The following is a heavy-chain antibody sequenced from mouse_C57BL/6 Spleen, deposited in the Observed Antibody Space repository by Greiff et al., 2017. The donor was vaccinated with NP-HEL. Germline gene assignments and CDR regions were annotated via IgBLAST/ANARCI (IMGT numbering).Heavy chain of an antibody. Sequence: QVQLQQSGAELVRPGASVKLSCKASGYTFTDYYINWVKQRPGQGLEWIARIYPGSGNTYYNEKFKGKATLTAEKSSSTAYMQLSSLTSEDSAVYFCARSDYGNYVAMDYWGQGTSVTVSS. CDR3: ARSDYGNYVAMDY. D-gene: IGHD2-1*01. CDR1: GYTFTDYY. V-gene: IGHV1-76*01. CDR2: IYPGSGNT. J-gene: IGHJ4*01.